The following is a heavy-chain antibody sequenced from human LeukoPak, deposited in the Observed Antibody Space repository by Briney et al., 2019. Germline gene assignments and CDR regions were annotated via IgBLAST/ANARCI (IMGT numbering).Heavy chain of an antibody. CDR1: GGSISSSSYY. D-gene: IGHD3-16*01. J-gene: IGHJ3*02. CDR3: ARHIGYGSRGSAFDI. CDR2: IYYSGST. V-gene: IGHV4-39*07. Sequence: SETLSLTCTVSGGSISSSSYYWGWIRQPPGKGLEWIGSIYYSGSTYYNPSLKSRVTISVDTSKNQFSLKLSSVTAADTAVYYCARHIGYGSRGSAFDIWGQGTMVTVSS.